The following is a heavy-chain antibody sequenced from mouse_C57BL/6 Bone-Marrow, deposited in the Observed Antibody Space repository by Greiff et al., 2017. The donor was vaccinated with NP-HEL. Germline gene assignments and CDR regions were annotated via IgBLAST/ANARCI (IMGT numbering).Heavy chain of an antibody. Sequence: QVQLQQPGAELVMPGASVKLSCKASGYTFTSYWMHWVKQRPGQGLEWIGEIDPSDSYTNYNLKFKGKSTLTVDKSSSTAYMQLSSLTSEDSAVYYCARSSTMDYWGQGTTLTVSS. CDR1: GYTFTSYW. D-gene: IGHD2-1*01. V-gene: IGHV1-69*01. CDR2: IDPSDSYT. J-gene: IGHJ2*01. CDR3: ARSSTMDY.